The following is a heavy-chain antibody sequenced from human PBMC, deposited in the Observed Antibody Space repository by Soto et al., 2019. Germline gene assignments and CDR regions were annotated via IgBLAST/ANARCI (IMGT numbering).Heavy chain of an antibody. CDR3: ATWYGDPAFDI. Sequence: PSETLSLTCTVSGGSISSYYWSWIRQPPGKGLEWIGYIYYSGSTNYNPSLKSRVTISVDTSKNQFSLKLSSVTAADTAVYYCATWYGDPAFDIWGQGTMVTVSS. D-gene: IGHD4-17*01. J-gene: IGHJ3*02. CDR2: IYYSGST. V-gene: IGHV4-59*01. CDR1: GGSISSYY.